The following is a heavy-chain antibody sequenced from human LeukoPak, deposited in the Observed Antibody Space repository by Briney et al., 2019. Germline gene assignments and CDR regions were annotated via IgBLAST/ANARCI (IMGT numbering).Heavy chain of an antibody. CDR1: GFTFSSYA. CDR2: ISGSGGST. J-gene: IGHJ4*02. V-gene: IGHV3-23*01. D-gene: IGHD3-3*01. Sequence: GGSLRLSCAASGFTFSSYAMSWVRRAPGKGLEWASAISGSGGSTYYADSVKGRFTISRDNSKNTLYLQMNSLRAEDTAVYYCAKNALFGVVISYFDYWGQGTLVTVSS. CDR3: AKNALFGVVISYFDY.